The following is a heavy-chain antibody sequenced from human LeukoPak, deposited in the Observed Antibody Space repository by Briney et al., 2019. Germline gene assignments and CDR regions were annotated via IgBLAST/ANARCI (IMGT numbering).Heavy chain of an antibody. Sequence: GGSLRLSCAASGFTFSTYVMNWVRRAPGKGLEWVSSMAGGGGSTYYANSVKGRFTISRDNSKNTLYLQMNSLGAEDTAIYYCAKSAGGGWGQGTLVTVSS. CDR1: GFTFSTYV. CDR2: MAGGGGST. V-gene: IGHV3-23*01. D-gene: IGHD2-15*01. J-gene: IGHJ4*02. CDR3: AKSAGGG.